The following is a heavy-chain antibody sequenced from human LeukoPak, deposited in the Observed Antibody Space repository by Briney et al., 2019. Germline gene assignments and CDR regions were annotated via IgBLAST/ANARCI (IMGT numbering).Heavy chain of an antibody. CDR2: ISPDGIRK. Sequence: PGGSLRLSCAGSGFTFNTYGMHWVRQAPGKGLEWLTVISPDGIRKHYSDSVKGRFTISRDNSKNTLYLQMNSLRVGDTAVYYCAKYYGGLGSLDSWGQGTLVTVSS. V-gene: IGHV3-30*18. J-gene: IGHJ4*02. CDR3: AKYYGGLGSLDS. D-gene: IGHD2/OR15-2a*01. CDR1: GFTFNTYG.